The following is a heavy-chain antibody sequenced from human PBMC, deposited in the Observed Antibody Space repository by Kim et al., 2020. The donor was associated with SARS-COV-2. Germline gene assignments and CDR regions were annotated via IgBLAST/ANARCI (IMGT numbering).Heavy chain of an antibody. CDR3: ANDLDSSGYYYLRAFDI. V-gene: IGHV3-23*01. D-gene: IGHD3-22*01. CDR1: GFTFSSYA. J-gene: IGHJ3*02. CDR2: ISGSGGST. Sequence: GGSLRLSCAASGFTFSSYAMSWVRQAPGKGLEWVSAISGSGGSTYYADSVKGRVTISSDNSKNTLYLQMNSLRAEDTAVYYSANDLDSSGYYYLRAFDIWGQGTMVTVAS.